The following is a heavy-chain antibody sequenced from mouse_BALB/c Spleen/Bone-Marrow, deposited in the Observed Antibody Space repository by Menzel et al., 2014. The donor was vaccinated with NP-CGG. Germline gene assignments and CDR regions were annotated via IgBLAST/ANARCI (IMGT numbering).Heavy chain of an antibody. CDR3: SKDGGYDYSYYFDY. D-gene: IGHD2-4*01. J-gene: IGHJ2*01. CDR1: GFTFSAYS. CDR2: ISSGGHDT. Sequence: EVQVVESGGGLVNPGGSLKLPCAASGFTFSAYSMSWVRQTPEKRLEWVATISSGGHDTYYPDSVKGRFTISRDNAKNTLYLQMNSLKSVDSAVYYCSKDGGYDYSYYFDYWGQGTTLTVSS. V-gene: IGHV5-6-4*01.